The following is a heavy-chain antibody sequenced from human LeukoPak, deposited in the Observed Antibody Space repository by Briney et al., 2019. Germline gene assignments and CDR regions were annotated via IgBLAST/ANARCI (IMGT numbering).Heavy chain of an antibody. V-gene: IGHV1-69*13. J-gene: IGHJ4*02. D-gene: IGHD4-23*01. CDR2: IIPIFGTA. CDR3: ARGWLAETTVVTPYNY. Sequence: SVKVSCKASGGTFSTYAINWVRQAPGQGLEWMGGIIPIFGTANYAQKFQGRVTTTAVESMTTAYMELSSLRSEDTAVYYCARGWLAETTVVTPYNYWGQGTLVTVSS. CDR1: GGTFSTYA.